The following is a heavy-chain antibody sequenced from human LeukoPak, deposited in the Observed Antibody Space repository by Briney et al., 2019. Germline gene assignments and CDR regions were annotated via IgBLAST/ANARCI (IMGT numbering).Heavy chain of an antibody. CDR2: IRSKANSYAT. CDR1: GFTFSSYA. V-gene: IGHV3-73*01. J-gene: IGHJ4*02. CDR3: TPRELPIAAGGTGD. D-gene: IGHD6-13*01. Sequence: PGGSLRLSCAASGFTFSSYAMHWVRQASGKGLEWVGRIRSKANSYATAYAVSVKGRFTISRDDSKNTAYLQMNSLKTEDTAVYYCTPRELPIAAGGTGDWGQGTLVTVSS.